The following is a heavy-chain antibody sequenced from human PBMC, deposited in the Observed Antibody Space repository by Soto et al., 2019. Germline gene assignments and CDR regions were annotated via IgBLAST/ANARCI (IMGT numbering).Heavy chain of an antibody. CDR1: GFTFRNAW. J-gene: IGHJ6*02. D-gene: IGHD4-4*01. CDR3: TTVAVTAPYYYGMDV. Sequence: PGGSLRLSCAASGFTFRNAWMSWVRQAPGKGLEWVGRIKSKTDGGTTDYAAPVKGRFTISRDDSKNTLYSRMNSLKTEDTAVYYCTTVAVTAPYYYGMDVWGQGTTGTVS. V-gene: IGHV3-15*01. CDR2: IKSKTDGGTT.